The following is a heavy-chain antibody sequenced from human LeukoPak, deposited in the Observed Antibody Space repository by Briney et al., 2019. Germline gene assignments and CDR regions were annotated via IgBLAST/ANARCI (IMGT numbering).Heavy chain of an antibody. J-gene: IGHJ3*02. CDR3: ARVGTGIVARPPFDI. Sequence: ASVKVSCKASGYTFTGYYMHWVRQAPGQGLEWMGWINPNSGGTNYAQKFQGRVTMTRDTSISTAYMELSRLRSDDTAVYYCARVGTGIVARPPFDIWGQGTMVTVSS. V-gene: IGHV1-2*02. CDR1: GYTFTGYY. CDR2: INPNSGGT. D-gene: IGHD6-6*01.